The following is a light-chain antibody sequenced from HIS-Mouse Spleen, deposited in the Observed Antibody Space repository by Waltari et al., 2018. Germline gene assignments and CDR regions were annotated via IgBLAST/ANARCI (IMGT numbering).Light chain of an antibody. V-gene: IGLV2-11*01. J-gene: IGLJ2*01. CDR3: CSYAGSYTLV. CDR1: SSDVGGYNY. Sequence: QSALTQPRSVSGSPGQSVTISCTGTSSDVGGYNYVSWYQQHPGKAPKLWIYDVSKRPSGVPDRFPGSKSGNTASLTISGLQAEDEADYYCCSYAGSYTLVFGGGTKLTVL. CDR2: DVS.